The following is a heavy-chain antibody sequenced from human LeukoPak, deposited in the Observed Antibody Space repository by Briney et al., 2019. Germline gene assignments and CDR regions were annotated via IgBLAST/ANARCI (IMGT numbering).Heavy chain of an antibody. V-gene: IGHV1-18*01. D-gene: IGHD1-26*01. Sequence: XSVKVSCKASGYTFTSYGISWVRQAPGQGLEWMGWISAYNGNTNYAQKLQGRVTMTTDTSTSTAYMELRSLRSDDTAVYYCARDGPPQWELRDDYWGQGTLVTVSS. CDR3: ARDGPPQWELRDDY. CDR1: GYTFTSYG. CDR2: ISAYNGNT. J-gene: IGHJ4*02.